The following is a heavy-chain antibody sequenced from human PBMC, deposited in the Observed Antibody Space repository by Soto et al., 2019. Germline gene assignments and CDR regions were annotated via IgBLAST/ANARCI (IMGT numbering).Heavy chain of an antibody. D-gene: IGHD7-27*01. CDR3: TRGPSGDKVDF. Sequence: QVQLQESGPGLVKPSQTLSLTCTVSGGSVSSADWNWSWIRQTPGKGLGWIGHIYEGGRTYSNPSLMSRATISLDTSKNLFSLNLKSVTAADTAVYYCTRGPSGDKVDFWGQGLLVTVSS. CDR2: IYEGGRT. CDR1: GGSVSSADWN. J-gene: IGHJ4*02. V-gene: IGHV4-30-4*08.